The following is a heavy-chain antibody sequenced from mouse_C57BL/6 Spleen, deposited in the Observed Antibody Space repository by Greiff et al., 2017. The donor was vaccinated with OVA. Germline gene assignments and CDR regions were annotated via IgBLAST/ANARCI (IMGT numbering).Heavy chain of an antibody. CDR3: ARVYYGSSYGSMDY. CDR1: GFTFSDYG. Sequence: DVQLVESGGGLVKPGGSLKLSCAASGFTFSDYGMHWVRQAPEKGLEWVAYISSGSSTIYYAATGKGRFTISRDNAKNTLFVQMTSLRSEDTAMYYCARVYYGSSYGSMDYWGQGTSVTVSS. D-gene: IGHD1-1*01. V-gene: IGHV5-17*01. CDR2: ISSGSSTI. J-gene: IGHJ4*01.